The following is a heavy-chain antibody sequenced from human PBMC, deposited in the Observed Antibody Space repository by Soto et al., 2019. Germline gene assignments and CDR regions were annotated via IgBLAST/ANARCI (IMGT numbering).Heavy chain of an antibody. CDR2: IFGSGST. D-gene: IGHD6-19*01. CDR1: GDSFSGFY. CDR3: ARERSSGWYYFDY. J-gene: IGHJ4*01. V-gene: IGHV4-4*07. Sequence: SETLSLTFTVSGDSFSGFYWTWIRQPAGKGLEWIGRIFGSGSTKYNPSFQSRVTMSLDTPRKQFSLNMNSVTAADTAVYYCARERSSGWYYFDYWGQGMLVTVSS.